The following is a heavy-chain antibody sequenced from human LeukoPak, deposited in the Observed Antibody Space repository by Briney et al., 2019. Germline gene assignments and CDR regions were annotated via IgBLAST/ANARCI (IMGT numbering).Heavy chain of an antibody. CDR2: ITHSGSA. Sequence: TSETLSLTCAVFGGSFNFYYWTWIRQSPGKGLEWIGEITHSGSASYNPSLKSRVTISVDTSKNQLSLKLSSVTAAETAVYYCARGGGSREYFFDYWGQGTLVTVSS. CDR3: ARGGGSREYFFDY. V-gene: IGHV4-34*01. D-gene: IGHD1-26*01. J-gene: IGHJ4*02. CDR1: GGSFNFYY.